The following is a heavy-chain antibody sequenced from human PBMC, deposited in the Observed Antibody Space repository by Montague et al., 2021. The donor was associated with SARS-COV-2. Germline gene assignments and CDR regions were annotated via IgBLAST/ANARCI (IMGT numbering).Heavy chain of an antibody. CDR1: GFTVSSYA. Sequence: SLRLSGAASGFTVSSYAMSWVRQAPGKLVWVSSISNSGGSVYYADSVKSRFTISRDNSKNTLYLQMNNLRADDTAMYFCAKDPGYYYDNGWGQGTLVTVSS. J-gene: IGHJ4*02. D-gene: IGHD3-22*01. V-gene: IGHV3-23*01. CDR2: ISNSGGSV. CDR3: AKDPGYYYDNG.